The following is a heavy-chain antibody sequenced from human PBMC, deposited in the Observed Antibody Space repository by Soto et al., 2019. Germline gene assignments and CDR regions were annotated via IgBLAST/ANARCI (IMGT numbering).Heavy chain of an antibody. CDR3: ARDGGGAAAGHY. D-gene: IGHD6-13*01. J-gene: IGHJ4*02. Sequence: QVQLVQSGAEVKKPGASVKVSCKASGYTFTSYGISWVRQAPGQGLEWMGWISAYNGNTNYAQKLQGRVTMTTDTSRSAGYRELRSLGSDDTAVYYCARDGGGAAAGHYWGQGTLVTVSS. CDR2: ISAYNGNT. V-gene: IGHV1-18*01. CDR1: GYTFTSYG.